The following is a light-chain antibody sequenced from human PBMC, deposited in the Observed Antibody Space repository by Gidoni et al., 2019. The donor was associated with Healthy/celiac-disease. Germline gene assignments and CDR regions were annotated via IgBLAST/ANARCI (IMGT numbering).Light chain of an antibody. V-gene: IGKV3-20*01. CDR2: GAS. CDR1: QSVSSSY. J-gene: IGKJ3*01. Sequence: ELVLTQSPGTLSLSQGERATLSCRASQSVSSSYLAWYQQKPGQAPRLLIYGASSRATGIPDRFSGSGSGTDFTLTISRLEPEDFAVYYCQQYGSSPPIFTFGHGTKVDIK. CDR3: QQYGSSPPIFT.